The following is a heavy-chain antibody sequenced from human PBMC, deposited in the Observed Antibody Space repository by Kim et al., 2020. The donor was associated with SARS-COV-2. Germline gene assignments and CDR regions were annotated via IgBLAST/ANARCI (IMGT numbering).Heavy chain of an antibody. J-gene: IGHJ5*02. V-gene: IGHV3-21*01. Sequence: GGSLRLSCAASGFAFSSYTINWVHQAPGKGLEWVSSISSSGYIYYADSVRGRFTISRDNTQNSLYLQMNSLSAEDTAVYYCARGVDTAVVSGGYNWFDPWGQGTLVTVSS. D-gene: IGHD5-18*01. CDR3: ARGVDTAVVSGGYNWFDP. CDR2: ISSSGYI. CDR1: GFAFSSYT.